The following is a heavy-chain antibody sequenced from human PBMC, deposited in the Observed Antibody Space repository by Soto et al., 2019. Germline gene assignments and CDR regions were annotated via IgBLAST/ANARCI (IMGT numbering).Heavy chain of an antibody. V-gene: IGHV4-59*01. D-gene: IGHD4-17*01. J-gene: IGHJ5*02. CDR3: ARMHDYGDDGRWFDP. Sequence: SETLSLTCTVSGASINAYYWSWIRQPPGKGLEWIGYMYSRGRTNHNPSLKSRVTMSVDTSKNQFSLKVNSVTAADTAVYYCARMHDYGDDGRWFDPWGQGTLVTVSS. CDR1: GASINAYY. CDR2: MYSRGRT.